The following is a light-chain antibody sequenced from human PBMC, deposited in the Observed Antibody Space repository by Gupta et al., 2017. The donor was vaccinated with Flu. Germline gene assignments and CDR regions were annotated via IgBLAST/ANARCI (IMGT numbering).Light chain of an antibody. CDR2: ITN. J-gene: IGLJ3*02. Sequence: QSVLTQPPSASGTPGQRVTISCSGSSSNIEKNTVTWYRQLPGTDQQLRRYITNQRPSGVPDRCSCATSCSSAYPVTSGLQYEDEADEYYSESADGINGQVVFGGGTKLTV. V-gene: IGLV1-44*01. CDR3: SESADGINGQVV. CDR1: SSNIEKNT.